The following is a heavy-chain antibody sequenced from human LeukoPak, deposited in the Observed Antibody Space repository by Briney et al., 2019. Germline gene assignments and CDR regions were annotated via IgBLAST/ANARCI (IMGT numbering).Heavy chain of an antibody. J-gene: IGHJ4*02. Sequence: PSETLSLTCTVSGGSISSTSYYWGWIRQPPGKGLEWIGSIYYSGSTNYNPSLKSRVTISVDTSKNQFSLKLSSVTAADTAVYYCARGFSGTLYYFDYWGQGTLVTVSS. CDR1: GGSISSTSYY. CDR2: IYYSGST. V-gene: IGHV4-39*07. D-gene: IGHD1-26*01. CDR3: ARGFSGTLYYFDY.